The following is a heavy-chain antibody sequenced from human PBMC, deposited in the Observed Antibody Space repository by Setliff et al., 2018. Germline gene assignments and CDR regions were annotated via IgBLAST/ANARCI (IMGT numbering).Heavy chain of an antibody. V-gene: IGHV4-61*09. CDR1: GGSISSGGFY. CDR2: FHTGGAT. D-gene: IGHD3-10*01. Sequence: PSETLSLTCSVSGGSISSGGFYWSWIRQSAGRGLEWIGHFHTGGATDYNLSLKSRVTISLDSSKNQSSLRLSSVTAADAAVYFCARESATIGEFPLYYFDKWGQGIPVTVS. J-gene: IGHJ4*02. CDR3: ARESATIGEFPLYYFDK.